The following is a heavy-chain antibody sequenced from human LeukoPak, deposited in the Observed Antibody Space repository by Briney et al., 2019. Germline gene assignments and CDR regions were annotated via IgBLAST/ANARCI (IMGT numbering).Heavy chain of an antibody. CDR3: AKLAQNYYYCMDV. CDR1: GFTFSTYN. J-gene: IGHJ6*03. Sequence: GGSLRLSCAASGFTFSTYNMSWVRQAPGKGLEWVSAISGSGGSTYYADSVKGRFTISRDNSKNTLYLQMNSLRAEDTAVYYCAKLAQNYYYCMDVWGKGTTVTISS. CDR2: ISGSGGST. V-gene: IGHV3-23*01.